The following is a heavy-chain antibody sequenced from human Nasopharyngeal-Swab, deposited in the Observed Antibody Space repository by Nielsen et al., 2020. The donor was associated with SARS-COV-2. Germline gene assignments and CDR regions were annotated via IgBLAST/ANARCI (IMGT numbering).Heavy chain of an antibody. CDR3: ARYPYLRYFDPYYYYGMDV. J-gene: IGHJ6*02. CDR2: IYYSGST. CDR1: GGSISSYY. V-gene: IGHV4-59*01. Sequence: SETPSLTCTVSGGSISSYYWSWIRQPPGKGLEWIGYIYYSGSTNYNPSLKSRVTISVDTSKNQFSLKLSSVTAADTAVYYCARYPYLRYFDPYYYYGMDVWGQGTTVTVSS. D-gene: IGHD3-9*01.